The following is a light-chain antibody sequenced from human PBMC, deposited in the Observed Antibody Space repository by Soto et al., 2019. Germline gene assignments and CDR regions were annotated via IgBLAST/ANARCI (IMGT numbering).Light chain of an antibody. CDR2: NAS. CDR3: QQRSNWPGT. J-gene: IGKJ1*01. CDR1: QSVSTN. V-gene: IGKV3-11*01. Sequence: EIVMTQSPVTLSVSPGERATLSCRASQSVSTNLAWYQQKPGQAPRLLIYNASNRATGIPDRFSGSGSGTDFSLTISSLEPEDFAVYYCQQRSNWPGTFGQGTKVDIK.